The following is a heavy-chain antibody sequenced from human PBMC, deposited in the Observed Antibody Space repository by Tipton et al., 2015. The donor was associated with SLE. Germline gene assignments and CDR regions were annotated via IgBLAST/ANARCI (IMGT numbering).Heavy chain of an antibody. CDR3: ARARILTGYRYFDY. D-gene: IGHD3-9*01. V-gene: IGHV4-61*02. Sequence: TLSLTCTVSGGSISSGSYYWSWIRQPAGKGLEWIGRIYTSGSTNYNPSLKSRVTISVDTSKNQFSLKLSSVTAADTAVYYCARARILTGYRYFDYWGQGTLVTVSS. CDR1: GGSISSGSYY. J-gene: IGHJ4*02. CDR2: IYTSGST.